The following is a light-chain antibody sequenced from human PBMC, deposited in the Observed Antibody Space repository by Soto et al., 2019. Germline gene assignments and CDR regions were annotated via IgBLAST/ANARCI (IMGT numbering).Light chain of an antibody. CDR1: QSVLYSSNNKNY. CDR3: QQYYSTPYT. Sequence: DIVMTQSPDSLAVSLGESATINCKSSQSVLYSSNNKNYLAWYQQKPGQPPKLLIYWASTRESGVPDRFSGSGYGTDVTLTISSLQAEDVAVYYGQQYYSTPYTFGQGTKLEIK. CDR2: WAS. V-gene: IGKV4-1*01. J-gene: IGKJ2*01.